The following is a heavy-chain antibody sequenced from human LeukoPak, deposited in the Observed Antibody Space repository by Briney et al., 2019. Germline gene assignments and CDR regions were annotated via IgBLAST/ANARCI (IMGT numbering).Heavy chain of an antibody. CDR1: GGSINSGGYY. Sequence: SETLSLTCTVSGGSINSGGYYWSWIRQHPGKGLEWIGYISNSGSTYYNPSLKSRVTISVDTSKNQFSLKLSSVTAADTAVYYCAREGSYGDYVQYWGQGTLVTVSS. J-gene: IGHJ4*02. CDR2: ISNSGST. V-gene: IGHV4-31*03. CDR3: AREGSYGDYVQY. D-gene: IGHD4-17*01.